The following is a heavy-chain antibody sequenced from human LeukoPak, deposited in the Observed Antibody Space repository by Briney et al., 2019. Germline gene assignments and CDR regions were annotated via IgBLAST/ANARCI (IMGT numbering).Heavy chain of an antibody. CDR3: ARGDCSSTSCYVNY. V-gene: IGHV1-2*04. CDR1: GQSLTGYF. D-gene: IGHD2-2*01. J-gene: IGHJ4*02. CDR2: IDPNTGDT. Sequence: ASVKVSCKASGQSLTGYFIHWVRQAPGQGLEWVGRIDPNTGDTIYAQNFQGWVTMTRDTSISTAYMELSRLRSDDTAVYYCARGDCSSTSCYVNYWGQGTLVTVSS.